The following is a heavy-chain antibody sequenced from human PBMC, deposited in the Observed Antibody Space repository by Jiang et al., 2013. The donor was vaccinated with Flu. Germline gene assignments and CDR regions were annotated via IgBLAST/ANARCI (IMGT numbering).Heavy chain of an antibody. CDR3: ARVLTGYIDY. J-gene: IGHJ4*02. D-gene: IGHD3-9*01. CDR2: ISSSGSTI. Sequence: VQLVESGGGLVQPGGSLRLSCAASGFTFSSYEMNWVRQAPGKGLEWVSYISSSGSTIYYADSVKAGFTISRDNAKNSLYLQMNSLRAEDTAVYYCARVLTGYIDYWGRGNPGHRLL. CDR1: GFTFSSYE. V-gene: IGHV3-48*03.